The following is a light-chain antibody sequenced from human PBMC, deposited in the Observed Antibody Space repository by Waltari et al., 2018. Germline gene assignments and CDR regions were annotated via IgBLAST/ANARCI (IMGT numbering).Light chain of an antibody. CDR3: QQSYRTPYT. J-gene: IGKJ2*01. CDR1: QTIYRH. Sequence: DIQMTQSPASLSASVGDRLTITCLASQTIYRHLNWYQQKPGHAPDLLIFDASNLPGGVPSRFSGSGSGTDFTLTINSLQPEDIATYYCQQSYRTPYTFGLGTKLQI. V-gene: IGKV1-39*01. CDR2: DAS.